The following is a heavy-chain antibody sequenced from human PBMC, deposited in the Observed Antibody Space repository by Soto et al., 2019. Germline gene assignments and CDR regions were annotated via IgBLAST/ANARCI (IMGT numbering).Heavy chain of an antibody. CDR2: IYYSGST. CDR3: ARGGNYDILSGYSKYQYYFDY. V-gene: IGHV4-59*01. Sequence: SETLSLTCTVSVVSISSYYWSCIRHPPGKGLEWIGYIYYSGSTNYNPSLKSRVTISVDTSKNQFYLKLSSVTTADTAVYYCARGGNYDILSGYSKYQYYFDYWGQGTLVNGSS. J-gene: IGHJ4*02. D-gene: IGHD3-9*01. CDR1: VVSISSYY.